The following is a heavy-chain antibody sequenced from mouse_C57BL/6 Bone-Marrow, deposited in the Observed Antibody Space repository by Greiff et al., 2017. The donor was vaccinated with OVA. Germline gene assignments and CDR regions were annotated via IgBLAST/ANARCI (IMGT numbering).Heavy chain of an antibody. J-gene: IGHJ2*01. CDR3: ARHGDYGSFFDY. Sequence: EVMLVEPGGDLVKPGGSLKLSCAASGFTFSSYGMSWVRQTPDKRLEWVATISSGGSYTYYPDSVKGRFTISRDNAKNTLYLQMSSLKSEYTAMYYGARHGDYGSFFDYWGQGTTLTVSS. CDR2: ISSGGSYT. D-gene: IGHD1-1*01. V-gene: IGHV5-6*01. CDR1: GFTFSSYG.